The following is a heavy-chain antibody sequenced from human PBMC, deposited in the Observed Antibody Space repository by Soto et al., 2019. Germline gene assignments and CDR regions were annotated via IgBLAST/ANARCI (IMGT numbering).Heavy chain of an antibody. CDR3: AREAYYYGSGSYYNASGY. J-gene: IGHJ4*02. D-gene: IGHD3-10*01. CDR2: ISSSSSYI. Sequence: GGSLRLSCAASGFTFSSYSMNWVRQAPGKGLEWVSSISSSSSYIYYADSVKGRFTISRDNAKNSLYLQMNSLRAEDTAVYYCAREAYYYGSGSYYNASGYWGQGTLVTVSS. V-gene: IGHV3-21*01. CDR1: GFTFSSYS.